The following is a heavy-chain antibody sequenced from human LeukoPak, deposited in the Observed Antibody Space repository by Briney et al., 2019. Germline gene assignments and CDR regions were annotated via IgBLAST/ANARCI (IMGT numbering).Heavy chain of an antibody. CDR2: ISSSSSTI. CDR1: GFTFSSYS. D-gene: IGHD2-15*01. J-gene: IGHJ6*04. CDR3: ARAVVAPRHLDV. V-gene: IGHV3-48*01. Sequence: GGSLRLSCATSGFTFSSYSMNWARQAPGKGLEWVSYISSSSSTIYYADSVKGRFTISRDNAKNSLYLQVNSLRAEDTAVYYCARAVVAPRHLDVWGKGTTVTVSS.